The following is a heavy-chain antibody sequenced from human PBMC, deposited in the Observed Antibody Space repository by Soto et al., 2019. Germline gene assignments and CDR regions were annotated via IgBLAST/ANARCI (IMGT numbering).Heavy chain of an antibody. CDR3: ARVPSIGYCSGGSCPNADAFDI. CDR2: INAGNGNT. V-gene: IGHV1-3*01. Sequence: ASVKVSCKASGYPFTSYAMHWVRQAPGQRLEWMGWINAGNGNTKYSQKFQGRVTITRETSASTAYMELSSLRSEDTAVYYCARVPSIGYCSGGSCPNADAFDIWGQGTMVTVSS. CDR1: GYPFTSYA. J-gene: IGHJ3*02. D-gene: IGHD2-15*01.